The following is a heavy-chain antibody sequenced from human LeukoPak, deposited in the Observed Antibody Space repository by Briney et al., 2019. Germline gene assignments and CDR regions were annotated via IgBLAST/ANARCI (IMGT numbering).Heavy chain of an antibody. CDR3: ASEGWEERYFDY. Sequence: GESLRLSCAASGFTFSRYWMSWVRQAPGKGLEWVANIKQDGSEKYYVDSVKGRFTISRDNTKNSLYLQMNSLRADDTAVYYCASEGWEERYFDYWGQGTLVTVSS. V-gene: IGHV3-7*01. J-gene: IGHJ4*02. CDR1: GFTFSRYW. CDR2: IKQDGSEK. D-gene: IGHD1-26*01.